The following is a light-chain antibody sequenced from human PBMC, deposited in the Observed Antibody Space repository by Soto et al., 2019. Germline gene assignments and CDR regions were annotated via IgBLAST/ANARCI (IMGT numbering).Light chain of an antibody. CDR3: QQRSNWPPTWT. Sequence: EIVLTQSPATLSLSPGERATLSCRASQSVSSYLAWYQHKPGQAPRLLIYDASKRATGIPARFSGSGSGTDFTLTIISLEPEDFAFYYCQQRSNWPPTWTFGQGTRVEIK. J-gene: IGKJ1*01. CDR2: DAS. CDR1: QSVSSY. V-gene: IGKV3-11*01.